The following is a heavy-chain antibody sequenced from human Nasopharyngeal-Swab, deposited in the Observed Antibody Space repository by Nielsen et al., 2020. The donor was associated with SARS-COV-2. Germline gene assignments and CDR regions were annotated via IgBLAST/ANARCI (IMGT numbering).Heavy chain of an antibody. CDR2: IYYSGST. J-gene: IGHJ4*02. D-gene: IGHD4-17*01. V-gene: IGHV4-39*07. CDR1: GGSISSSSYY. Sequence: SETLSLTCTVSGGSISSSSYYWVWIRQPPGKGLEWIGSIYYSGSTYYNPSLKSRVTISVDTSKNQFSLKLSSVTAADTAVYYCARARTRVTTFDYWGQGTLVTVS. CDR3: ARARTRVTTFDY.